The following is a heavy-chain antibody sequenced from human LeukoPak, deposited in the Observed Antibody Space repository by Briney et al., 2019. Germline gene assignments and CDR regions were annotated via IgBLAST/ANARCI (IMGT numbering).Heavy chain of an antibody. Sequence: SETLSFTCAVYGGSFSGYYWSWIRQPPGKGLEWIGEINHSGSTNYNPSLKSRVTISVDTSKNQFSLKLSSVTAADTAVYYCARGALPGYCSGGSCKDFAYWGQGTLVTVSS. D-gene: IGHD2-15*01. CDR1: GGSFSGYY. V-gene: IGHV4-34*01. CDR2: INHSGST. CDR3: ARGALPGYCSGGSCKDFAY. J-gene: IGHJ4*02.